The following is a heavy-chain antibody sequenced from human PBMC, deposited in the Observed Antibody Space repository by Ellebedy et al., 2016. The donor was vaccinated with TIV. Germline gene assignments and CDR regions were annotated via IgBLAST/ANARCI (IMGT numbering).Heavy chain of an antibody. CDR1: GFTFSSYS. CDR3: ARDWGLERPERMDV. Sequence: GGSLRLSXAASGFTFSSYSMNWVRQAPGKGLEWVSSISSSSSYIYYADSVKGRFTISRDNAKNSLYLQMNSLGAEDTAVYYCARDWGLERPERMDVWGKGTTVTVSS. J-gene: IGHJ6*03. V-gene: IGHV3-21*01. CDR2: ISSSSSYI. D-gene: IGHD1-1*01.